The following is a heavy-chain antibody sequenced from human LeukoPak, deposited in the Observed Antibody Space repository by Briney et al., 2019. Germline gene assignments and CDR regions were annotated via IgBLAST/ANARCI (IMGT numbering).Heavy chain of an antibody. D-gene: IGHD2-21*02. J-gene: IGHJ6*02. Sequence: PGGSLRLSCAASGFTFSSYSMNWVRQAPGKGLEWVSAISGSGGSTYYADSVKGRFTISRDNSKNTLYLQMNSLRAEDTAVYYCAKDRKVTVYYYYYGMDVWGQGTTVTVSS. V-gene: IGHV3-23*01. CDR1: GFTFSSYS. CDR2: ISGSGGST. CDR3: AKDRKVTVYYYYYGMDV.